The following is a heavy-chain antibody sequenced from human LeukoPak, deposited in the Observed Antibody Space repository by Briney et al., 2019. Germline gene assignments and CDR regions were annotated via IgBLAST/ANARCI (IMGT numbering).Heavy chain of an antibody. Sequence: APVKVSCKVSGNTFTDLSMNWVRQAPGKGLEWMGGFDPEDVETIYAQKFQGRVTMIEDTSTETAYMELTSLRPEDTAVYYCATDFYRGRQFDYWGQGTLVTVSS. D-gene: IGHD2/OR15-2a*01. V-gene: IGHV1-24*01. CDR2: FDPEDVET. CDR3: ATDFYRGRQFDY. J-gene: IGHJ4*02. CDR1: GNTFTDLS.